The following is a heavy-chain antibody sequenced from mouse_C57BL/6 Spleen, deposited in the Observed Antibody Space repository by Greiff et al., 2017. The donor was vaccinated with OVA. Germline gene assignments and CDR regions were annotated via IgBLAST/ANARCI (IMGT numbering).Heavy chain of an antibody. CDR2: IWSGGST. CDR3: ARFYDGSSYWYFDV. V-gene: IGHV2-2*01. Sequence: VMLVESGPGLVQPSQSLSITCTVSGFSLTSYGVNWVRQSPGKGLEWLGVIWSGGSTDYNAAFISRLSISKDNTKSQVFFKMNILQADDTAIYYCARFYDGSSYWYFDVWGTGTTVTVSS. CDR1: GFSLTSYG. J-gene: IGHJ1*03. D-gene: IGHD1-1*01.